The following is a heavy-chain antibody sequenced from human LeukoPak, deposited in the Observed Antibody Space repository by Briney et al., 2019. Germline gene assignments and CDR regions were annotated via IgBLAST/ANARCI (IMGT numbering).Heavy chain of an antibody. Sequence: SVKVSCKASGGTFSSYAISWVRQAPGQGLEWMGGIIPIFGTANYAQKFQDRVTITAGESTSTAYMELSSLRSEDTAVYYCARGNTAMVTPDYWGQGNLVTVSS. V-gene: IGHV1-69*13. CDR3: ARGNTAMVTPDY. CDR2: IIPIFGTA. D-gene: IGHD5-18*01. CDR1: GGTFSSYA. J-gene: IGHJ4*02.